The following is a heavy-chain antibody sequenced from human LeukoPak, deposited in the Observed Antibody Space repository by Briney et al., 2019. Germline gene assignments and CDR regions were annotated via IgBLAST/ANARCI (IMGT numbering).Heavy chain of an antibody. CDR3: ARGRYGQYGMDV. D-gene: IGHD1-14*01. CDR1: GFTVSSNY. J-gene: IGHJ6*02. V-gene: IGHV3-66*01. Sequence: GGSLTLSCEASGFTVSSNYMSWVRRAPGKGLEWVSVIYSGGGTYYADSVKGRFTLSRDNSKNMLYLQMNSLRAEDTAVYYCARGRYGQYGMDVWGQGTTVTVSS. CDR2: IYSGGGT.